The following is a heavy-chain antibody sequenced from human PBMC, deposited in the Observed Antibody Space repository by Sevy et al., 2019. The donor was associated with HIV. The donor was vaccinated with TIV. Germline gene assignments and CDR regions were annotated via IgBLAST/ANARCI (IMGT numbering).Heavy chain of an antibody. D-gene: IGHD3-22*01. Sequence: GGSLRLSCTASGFTFSIYAMYWVRQAPGKGLEWVAVISYDGNNKDYADSVKGRFTISRDNSKNTLYLQMNSLSADDTAVYYCASHYYDSTGYYYPLDYWGQGTLVTVSS. V-gene: IGHV3-30*04. CDR2: ISYDGNNK. J-gene: IGHJ4*02. CDR3: ASHYYDSTGYYYPLDY. CDR1: GFTFSIYA.